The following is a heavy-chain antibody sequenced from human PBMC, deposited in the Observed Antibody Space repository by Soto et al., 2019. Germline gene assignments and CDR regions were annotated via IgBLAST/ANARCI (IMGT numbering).Heavy chain of an antibody. J-gene: IGHJ4*02. CDR3: AREGILPVLGFDF. D-gene: IGHD2-21*01. V-gene: IGHV1-3*01. CDR1: GFTFSTYA. CDR2: VNAGNGNT. Sequence: QVQLDQSEAEVKKPGASVKVSCKASGFTFSTYAIHWVRQAPGQGLERMGWVNAGNGNTRYSQKFQGRVTITRDTSASTVYMELSSLRSEDTAIYYCAREGILPVLGFDFWGQGTLVTVSS.